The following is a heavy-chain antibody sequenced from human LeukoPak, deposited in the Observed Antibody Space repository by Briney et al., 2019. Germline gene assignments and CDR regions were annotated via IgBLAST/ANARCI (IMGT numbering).Heavy chain of an antibody. V-gene: IGHV3-74*01. CDR3: ARPGPYSSGWYQDFDY. Sequence: GGSLRLSCAASGFTLSNYWIHWVRQAPGKGLVWVAYINSDGSRTSYADSVKGRFTISRDSAKNTVHLLMNSLRVEDTAVYYCARPGPYSSGWYQDFDYWGQGTLVTVSS. CDR1: GFTLSNYW. CDR2: INSDGSRT. J-gene: IGHJ4*02. D-gene: IGHD6-19*01.